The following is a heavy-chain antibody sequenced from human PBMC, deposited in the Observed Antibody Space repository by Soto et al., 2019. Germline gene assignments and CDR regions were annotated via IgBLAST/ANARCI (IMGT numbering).Heavy chain of an antibody. D-gene: IGHD2-15*01. V-gene: IGHV1-69*01. CDR1: GGAFSNFV. J-gene: IGHJ5*02. Sequence: QVQPVQSGAEVKKPGSSVKVSCKASGGAFSNFVISWVRQAPGQGLEWVGGIIPMLDIVHYAQKFQGRVAITADESTSTAXXXXSXXXXXXXXXXXCAIEGGQGWFDPWGQGTLVTVSS. CDR2: IIPMLDIV. CDR3: AIEGGQGWFDP.